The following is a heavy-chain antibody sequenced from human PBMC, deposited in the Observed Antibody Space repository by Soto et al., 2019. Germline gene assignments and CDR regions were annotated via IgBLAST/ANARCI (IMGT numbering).Heavy chain of an antibody. J-gene: IGHJ5*02. CDR1: GGSFSGYY. CDR2: INHSGST. Sequence: PSETLSLTCAVYGGSFSGYYWSWIRQPPGKGLEWIGEINHSGSTNYNPSLKSRVTISVDTSKNQFSLKLSSVTAADTAVYYCARHKVPLRSLNWFDPWGHGTLVTVSS. V-gene: IGHV4-34*01. CDR3: ARHKVPLRSLNWFDP.